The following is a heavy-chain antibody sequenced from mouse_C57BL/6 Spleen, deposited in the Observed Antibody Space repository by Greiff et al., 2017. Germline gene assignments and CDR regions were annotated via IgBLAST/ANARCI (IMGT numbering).Heavy chain of an antibody. J-gene: IGHJ3*01. CDR3: ARSRYDYDFSFAY. D-gene: IGHD2-4*01. CDR1: GYTFTSYW. Sequence: QVQLKQPGAELVRPGSSVKLSCKASGYTFTSYWMHWVKQRPGRGLEWIGRIDPNSGGTKYNEKFKSKATLTVDKPSSTAYMRLSSLTSEDSAVYYCARSRYDYDFSFAYWGQGTLVTVSA. V-gene: IGHV1-72*01. CDR2: IDPNSGGT.